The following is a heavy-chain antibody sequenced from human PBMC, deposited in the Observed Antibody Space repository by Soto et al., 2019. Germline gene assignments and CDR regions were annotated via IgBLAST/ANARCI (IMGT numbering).Heavy chain of an antibody. CDR3: ARGVDYYDSSGYYGGYYFDY. Sequence: VQSGAEVKKPGASVKVSCKASGYTFTSYGISWVRQAPGQGLEWMGWISAYNGNTNYAQKLQGRVTMTTDTSTSTAYMELRSLRSDDTAVYYCARGVDYYDSSGYYGGYYFDYWGQGTLVTVSS. V-gene: IGHV1-18*01. CDR2: ISAYNGNT. J-gene: IGHJ4*02. D-gene: IGHD3-22*01. CDR1: GYTFTSYG.